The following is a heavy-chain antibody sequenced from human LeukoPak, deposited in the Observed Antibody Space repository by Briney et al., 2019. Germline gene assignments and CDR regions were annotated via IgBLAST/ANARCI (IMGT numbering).Heavy chain of an antibody. CDR3: VREGGSFREYYFDY. CDR2: ISSSSSYI. V-gene: IGHV3-21*01. CDR1: GFTFSSYS. Sequence: PGGSLRLSCAASGFTFSSYSMNWVRQAPGKGLEWVSSISSSSSYIYYADSVKGRFTISRDNAKNSLYLQMNSLRAEDTAVYYCVREGGSFREYYFDYWGQGTLVTVSS. D-gene: IGHD2-15*01. J-gene: IGHJ4*02.